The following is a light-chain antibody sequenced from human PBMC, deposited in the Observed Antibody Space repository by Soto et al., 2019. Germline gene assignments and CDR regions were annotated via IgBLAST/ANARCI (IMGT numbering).Light chain of an antibody. CDR3: QQPPSRT. CDR1: QGISSY. J-gene: IGKJ1*01. V-gene: IGKV1-9*01. Sequence: DIQLTQSPSFLSASVGDRVTITCRASQGISSYLAWYQQKPGKAPKLLIYAASTLQSGVPSRFSGSGSGTEFTLTISSLQPEDFETYYCQQPPSRTFGQGTKVEIK. CDR2: AAS.